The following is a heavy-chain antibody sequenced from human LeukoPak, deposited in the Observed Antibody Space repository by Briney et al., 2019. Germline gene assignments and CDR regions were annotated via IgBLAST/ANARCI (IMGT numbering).Heavy chain of an antibody. Sequence: PSQTLSLTCTVSGVSVSSGDYYWSWIRQPPGKGLEWIGYINYSGYTLYNPSLRSRVTISIDTTKNHFSLKVSSVTAADTAVYLCARDRGYSYGPFDSWGPGTLVTVSS. V-gene: IGHV4-30-4*01. D-gene: IGHD5-18*01. CDR3: ARDRGYSYGPFDS. CDR1: GVSVSSGDYY. CDR2: INYSGYT. J-gene: IGHJ4*02.